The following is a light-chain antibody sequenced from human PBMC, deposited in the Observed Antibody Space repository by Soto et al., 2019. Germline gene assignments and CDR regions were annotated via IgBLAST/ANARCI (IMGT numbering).Light chain of an antibody. CDR1: QSISSW. CDR2: DAS. J-gene: IGKJ1*01. V-gene: IGKV1-5*01. CDR3: QQYNSYLWT. Sequence: DIQETQSPSTLTASVGDRVTITCRASQSISSWLAWYQQKPGKAPKLLIYDASSLESGVPSRFSGSGSGTEFTLTISSLQPDDFATYYCQQYNSYLWTFGQGTKVDI.